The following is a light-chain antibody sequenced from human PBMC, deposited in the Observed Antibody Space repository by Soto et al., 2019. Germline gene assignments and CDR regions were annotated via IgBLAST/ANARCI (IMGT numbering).Light chain of an antibody. CDR1: SSNIGAGYD. CDR2: GNS. CDR3: SSYRRTTLPHVV. V-gene: IGLV1-40*01. J-gene: IGLJ2*01. Sequence: QAVVTQPPSVSGAPGQRVTISCTGSSSNIGAGYDVHWYQQLPGTAPKLLIYGNSNRPSGVPDRISGSKSGTSASLAITGLQTEDEADYYCSSYRRTTLPHVVFGGGTKLTVL.